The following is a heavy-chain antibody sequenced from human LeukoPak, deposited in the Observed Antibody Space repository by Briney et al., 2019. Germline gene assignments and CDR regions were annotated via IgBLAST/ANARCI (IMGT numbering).Heavy chain of an antibody. V-gene: IGHV4-59*01. J-gene: IGHJ4*02. CDR3: ARDAAAGTGFDY. D-gene: IGHD6-13*01. CDR1: GGSISSSY. CDR2: IYYSGST. Sequence: PSETLSLTCTASGGSISSSYWSWIRQPPGKGLEWIGYIYYSGSTNYNPSLKSRVTISVDTSKNQFSLKLSSVTAADTAVYYCARDAAAGTGFDYWGQGTLVTVSS.